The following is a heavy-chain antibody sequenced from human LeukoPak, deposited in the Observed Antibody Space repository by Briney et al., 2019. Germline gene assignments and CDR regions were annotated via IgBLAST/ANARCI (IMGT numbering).Heavy chain of an antibody. V-gene: IGHV1-69*13. J-gene: IGHJ5*02. CDR1: GGTFSSYA. D-gene: IGHD2-15*01. CDR2: IIPIFGTA. CDR3: ARDLVYCSGGSCYHNWFDP. Sequence: SVKVSCKASGGTFSSYAISWVRQAPGQGLEWMGGIIPIFGTANYAQKFQGRVTITADESTSTAYMELSSLRSEDTAVYYCARDLVYCSGGSCYHNWFDPWGQGTLVTVSS.